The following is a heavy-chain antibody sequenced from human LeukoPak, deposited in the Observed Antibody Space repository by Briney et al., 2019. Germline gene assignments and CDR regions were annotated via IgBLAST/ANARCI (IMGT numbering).Heavy chain of an antibody. CDR3: AREERISGWLHYYYYMDV. CDR2: IYYSGST. J-gene: IGHJ6*03. CDR1: GGSISSGGYY. V-gene: IGHV4-31*03. Sequence: SETLSLTCTVSGGSISSGGYYWSWLRQHPGKGLEWIGYIYYSGSTYYNPSLKSRVTISVDTSKNQFSLKLSSVTAADTAVYYCAREERISGWLHYYYYMDVWGKGTTVTVSS. D-gene: IGHD3-3*02.